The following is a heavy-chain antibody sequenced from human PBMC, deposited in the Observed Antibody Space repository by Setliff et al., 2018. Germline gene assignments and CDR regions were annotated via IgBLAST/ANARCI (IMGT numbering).Heavy chain of an antibody. CDR2: IIHSGST. V-gene: IGHV4-61*09. J-gene: IGHJ6*03. Sequence: LSLTCTVSGGSISSGSYYWSWIRQPAGKGLEWIGEIIHSGSTNYNPSLKSRVTISMDTSKNQFSLKVSSVTAADTAVYYCAREQWLDPPGYYYMDVWAKGTTVTVSS. CDR1: GGSISSGSYY. CDR3: AREQWLDPPGYYYMDV. D-gene: IGHD6-19*01.